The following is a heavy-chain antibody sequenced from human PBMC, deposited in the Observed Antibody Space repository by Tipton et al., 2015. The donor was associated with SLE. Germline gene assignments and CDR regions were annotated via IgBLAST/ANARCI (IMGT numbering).Heavy chain of an antibody. CDR3: AKYSSSSDY. CDR2: IYYSGST. V-gene: IGHV4-39*07. Sequence: TLSLTCTVSGGSISSSGYYWGWIRQPPGKGLEWIGNIYYSGSTYYNPSLKSRVTISVDTSKNQFSLKLSSVTAADTAVYYCAKYSSSSDYWGQGTLVTVSS. D-gene: IGHD6-6*01. CDR1: GGSISSSGYY. J-gene: IGHJ4*02.